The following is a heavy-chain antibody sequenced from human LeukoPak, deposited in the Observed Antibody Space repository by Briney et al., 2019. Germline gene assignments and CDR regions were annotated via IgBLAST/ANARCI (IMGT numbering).Heavy chain of an antibody. CDR1: GYTFTGYY. D-gene: IGHD3-3*01. CDR2: INPNSGGT. Sequence: ASVKVSCKASGYTFTGYYMHWVRQAPGQGLEWMGWINPNSGGTNYAQKFQGRVTMTRDTSISTAYMELSRLRPDDTAVYYCARGSPTYYDFWSADLDYWGQGTLVTVSS. V-gene: IGHV1-2*02. CDR3: ARGSPTYYDFWSADLDY. J-gene: IGHJ4*02.